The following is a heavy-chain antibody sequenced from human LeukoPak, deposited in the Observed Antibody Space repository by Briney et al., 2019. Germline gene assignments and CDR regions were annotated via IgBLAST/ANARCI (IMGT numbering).Heavy chain of an antibody. CDR2: ISSSSSTI. Sequence: GGSLRLSCAASGFTFSSYSMNWVRQAPGKGLEWVSYISSSSSTIYYADSVKGRFTISRDNAKNSLYLQVNSLRAEDTAVYYCAREWELLPLGGAFDIWGQGTMVTVSS. CDR1: GFTFSSYS. V-gene: IGHV3-48*04. D-gene: IGHD1-26*01. J-gene: IGHJ3*02. CDR3: AREWELLPLGGAFDI.